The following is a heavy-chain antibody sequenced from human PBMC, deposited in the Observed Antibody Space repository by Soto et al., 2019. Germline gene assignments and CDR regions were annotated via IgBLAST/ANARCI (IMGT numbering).Heavy chain of an antibody. CDR1: GGNFSGYY. CDR2: INHSGST. D-gene: IGHD3-10*01. Sequence: ASETLSLTCAVYGGNFSGYYWSWIRQPPGKGLEWIGEINHSGSTNYNPSLKSRVTISVDTSKNQFSLKLSSVTAADTAVYYCARDGSGSYYNRIPAYWGQGTLVTVSS. CDR3: ARDGSGSYYNRIPAY. V-gene: IGHV4-34*01. J-gene: IGHJ4*02.